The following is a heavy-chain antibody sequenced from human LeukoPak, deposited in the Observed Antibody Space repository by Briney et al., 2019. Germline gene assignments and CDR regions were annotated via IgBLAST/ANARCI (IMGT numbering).Heavy chain of an antibody. J-gene: IGHJ4*02. Sequence: PSETLSLTCTVSGGSISSGSYYWSWIRQPAGKGLEWIGRIYTSGSTTYNPSLKSRVTISVDTSKNQFSLKLSSVSAADTAVYYCARDNYYDTSGYFDYWGQGTLVTVSS. CDR1: GGSISSGSYY. D-gene: IGHD3-22*01. V-gene: IGHV4-61*02. CDR3: ARDNYYDTSGYFDY. CDR2: IYTSGST.